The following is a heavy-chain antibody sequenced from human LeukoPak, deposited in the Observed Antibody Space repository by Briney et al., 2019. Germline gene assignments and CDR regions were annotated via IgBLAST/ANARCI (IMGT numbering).Heavy chain of an antibody. CDR1: GYTFTSYY. J-gene: IGHJ3*02. D-gene: IGHD3-22*01. CDR3: ARVTPMHYYDSSGYYTDAFDI. CDR2: INPSGGST. Sequence: ASVKVSCKASGYTFTSYYMHWVRQAPGQGLEWMGIINPSGGSTSYAQKFQGRVTMTRDTSTSTVYMELSSLRSEDTAVYYCARVTPMHYYDSSGYYTDAFDIWGQGTMVTVCS. V-gene: IGHV1-46*01.